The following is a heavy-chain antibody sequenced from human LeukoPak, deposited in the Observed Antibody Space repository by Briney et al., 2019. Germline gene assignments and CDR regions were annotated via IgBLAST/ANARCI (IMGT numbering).Heavy chain of an antibody. CDR1: GYSISSGYY. J-gene: IGHJ4*02. CDR3: ARDKVTYDFWSGYSHLGSFDY. V-gene: IGHV4-38-2*02. CDR2: IYHSGST. D-gene: IGHD3-3*01. Sequence: SETLSLTCTVSGYSISSGYYWGWIRQPPGKGLEWIGSIYHSGSTYYNPSLKIRVTISVDTSKNQFSLKLSSVTAADTAVYYCARDKVTYDFWSGYSHLGSFDYWGQGTLVTVSS.